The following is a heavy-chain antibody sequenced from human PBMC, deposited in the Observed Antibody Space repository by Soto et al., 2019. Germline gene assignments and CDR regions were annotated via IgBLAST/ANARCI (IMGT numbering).Heavy chain of an antibody. CDR1: GGSFNSGDYH. Sequence: SETLSLTCTVSGGSFNSGDYHWNWIRQSPEKGLEWIGYIYYSGGTYYNPSLKSRLLISVDPSKNQFSLTLSSVTAADTAVYYCAVSSGYSHYFFDAWGPGTLVTVSS. V-gene: IGHV4-30-4*01. D-gene: IGHD3-22*01. CDR2: IYYSGGT. CDR3: AVSSGYSHYFFDA. J-gene: IGHJ4*02.